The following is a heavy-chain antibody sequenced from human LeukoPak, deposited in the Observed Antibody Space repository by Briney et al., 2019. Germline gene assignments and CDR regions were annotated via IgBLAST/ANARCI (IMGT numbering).Heavy chain of an antibody. CDR3: ARDVLRNGGYAVY. J-gene: IGHJ4*02. CDR2: ISSRGGTT. Sequence: PGGSLRLSCAASGFTFSSYAMSWVRQAPGKGLEWVSTISSRGGTTYYADSVKGQFTISRDNSRNTLYLQMNSLRAEDTAVYYCARDVLRNGGYAVYWGQGTLVTVSS. D-gene: IGHD5-12*01. CDR1: GFTFSSYA. V-gene: IGHV3-23*01.